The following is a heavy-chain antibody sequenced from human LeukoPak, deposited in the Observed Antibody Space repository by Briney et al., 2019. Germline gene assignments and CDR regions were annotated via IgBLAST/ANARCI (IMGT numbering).Heavy chain of an antibody. CDR3: AKDRLYGSGSYYFDY. CDR1: GFTFSSYA. V-gene: IGHV3-23*01. D-gene: IGHD3-10*01. CDR2: IDGTGGST. Sequence: GGSLRLSCAASGFTFSSYAMSWVRQAPGKGREWGSLIDGTGGSTFYADSLKGRFTISRDNSKNTLYLPMKSLRAEDTAVYYCAKDRLYGSGSYYFDYWGQGTLVTVSS. J-gene: IGHJ4*02.